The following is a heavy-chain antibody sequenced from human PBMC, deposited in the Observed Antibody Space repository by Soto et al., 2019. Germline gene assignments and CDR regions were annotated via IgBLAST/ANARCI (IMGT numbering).Heavy chain of an antibody. V-gene: IGHV4-31*03. Sequence: QVQLQESGPGLVKPSQTLSLTCTVSGGSISSGGYYWRWIRQHPGKGLEWIGYIYYSGSTYYNPSLKSRVTISVDTSKNQFPLKLRSVTAADTAVYYCARSYCSGTSWFDPWGQGTLVTVSS. J-gene: IGHJ5*02. CDR3: ARSYCSGTSWFDP. D-gene: IGHD3-10*02. CDR1: GGSISSGGYY. CDR2: IYYSGST.